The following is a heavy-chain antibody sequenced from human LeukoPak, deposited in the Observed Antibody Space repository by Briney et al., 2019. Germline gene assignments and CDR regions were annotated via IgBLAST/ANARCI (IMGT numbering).Heavy chain of an antibody. V-gene: IGHV3-73*01. J-gene: IGHJ4*02. Sequence: GGSLRLSCAASGFTFSGSAMHWVRQASGKGLEWVGRIRSKANSYATAYAASVKGRFTISRDDSKNTAYLQMNSLKTEDTAVYYCTRRSFSGYTSTEDYWGQGTLVTASS. CDR2: IRSKANSYAT. CDR1: GFTFSGSA. CDR3: TRRSFSGYTSTEDY. D-gene: IGHD3-22*01.